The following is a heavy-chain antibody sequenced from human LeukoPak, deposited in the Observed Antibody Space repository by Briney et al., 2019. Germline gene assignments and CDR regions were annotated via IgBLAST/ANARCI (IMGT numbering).Heavy chain of an antibody. J-gene: IGHJ3*02. CDR3: ARDRNSYGYIGAFDI. V-gene: IGHV1-69*04. CDR1: GFTFSSYA. Sequence: GGSLRLSCAASGFTFSSYAISWVRQAPGQGLEWMGRIIPILGIANYAQKFQGRVTITADKSTSTAYMELSSLRSEDTAVYYCARDRNSYGYIGAFDIWGQGTMVTVSS. D-gene: IGHD5-18*01. CDR2: IIPILGIA.